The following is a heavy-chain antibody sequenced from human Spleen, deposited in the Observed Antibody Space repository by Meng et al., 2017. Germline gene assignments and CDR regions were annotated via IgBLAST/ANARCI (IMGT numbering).Heavy chain of an antibody. CDR1: GYTFTSYY. V-gene: IGHV1-46*01. D-gene: IGHD3-16*01. Sequence: ASVKVSCKASGYTFTSYYMHWVRQAPGQGLEWMGIVNPSDGNTTCAQKFQGRVTMTRDTSTSTVYMELSSLRSEDTALYYCARGGRPKGGIGGFSYYYYGMDVWGQGTTVTVSS. CDR2: VNPSDGNT. CDR3: ARGGRPKGGIGGFSYYYYGMDV. J-gene: IGHJ6*02.